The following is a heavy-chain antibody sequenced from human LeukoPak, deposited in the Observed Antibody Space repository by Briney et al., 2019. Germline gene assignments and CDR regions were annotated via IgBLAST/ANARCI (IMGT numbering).Heavy chain of an antibody. D-gene: IGHD4-17*01. V-gene: IGHV4-34*01. CDR3: ARGAGLTTVTPWWYFDY. Sequence: PSETLSLTCAVYGGSFSGYYWSWLRQPPGKGLEWIGEINHSGSTNYNPSLTSRVTISVDTSKNQFSLKLSSVTAADTTVYYCARGAGLTTVTPWWYFDYWGQGTLVTVSS. CDR1: GGSFSGYY. CDR2: INHSGST. J-gene: IGHJ4*02.